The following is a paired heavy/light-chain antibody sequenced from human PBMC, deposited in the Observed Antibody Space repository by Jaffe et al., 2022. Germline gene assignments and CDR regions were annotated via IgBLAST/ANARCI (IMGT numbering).Light chain of an antibody. Sequence: DIQMTQSPSSLSASVGDRVTITCRASQSISSYLNWYQQKPGKAPKLLIYAASSLQSGVPSRFSGSGSGTDFTLTISSLQPEDIATYYCQQSFSTLFSWTFGQGTKVEIK. CDR1: QSISSY. CDR2: AAS. J-gene: IGKJ1*01. V-gene: IGKV1-39*01. CDR3: QQSFSTLFSWT.
Heavy chain of an antibody. Sequence: EVQLVESGGGLVQPGGSLKLSCAASGFTFSGSAMHWVRQASGKGLEWVGRIRSKANSYATVYAASVRGRFTISRDDSKNTAYLQMNSLKTEDTAVYYCTSGNQSEYRTLHYWGQGTLVTVSS. D-gene: IGHD1-1*01. J-gene: IGHJ4*02. CDR1: GFTFSGSA. CDR2: IRSKANSYAT. V-gene: IGHV3-73*02. CDR3: TSGNQSEYRTLHY.